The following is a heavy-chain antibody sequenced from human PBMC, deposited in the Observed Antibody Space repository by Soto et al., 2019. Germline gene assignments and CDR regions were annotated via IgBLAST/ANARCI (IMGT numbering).Heavy chain of an antibody. J-gene: IGHJ6*02. Sequence: EVQLLESGGGLVQPGGSLRLSCAASGFTFSSYAMSWVRQAPGKGLEWVSAISGSGGSTYYADSVKGRFTISRDNSKNTLYLRMNSLRAEDTAVYYCAKDREAARGQGYYYYYGMDVWGQGTTVTVSS. CDR1: GFTFSSYA. CDR2: ISGSGGST. V-gene: IGHV3-23*01. CDR3: AKDREAARGQGYYYYYGMDV. D-gene: IGHD6-6*01.